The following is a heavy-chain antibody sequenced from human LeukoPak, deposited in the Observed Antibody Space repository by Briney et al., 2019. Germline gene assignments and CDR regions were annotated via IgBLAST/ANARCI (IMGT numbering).Heavy chain of an antibody. V-gene: IGHV1-18*01. J-gene: IGHJ3*02. CDR1: GYTITTYA. CDR3: ARESDSSWLHDVFDI. Sequence: GASVKVSCKASGYTITTYAITWVRQAPGQGLEWMGWISANNGNTNYAQKLQGRVTMTTDTSTSTAYMELRSLRSDDTAVYYCARESDSSWLHDVFDIWGEGTMVTVSS. CDR2: ISANNGNT. D-gene: IGHD6-13*01.